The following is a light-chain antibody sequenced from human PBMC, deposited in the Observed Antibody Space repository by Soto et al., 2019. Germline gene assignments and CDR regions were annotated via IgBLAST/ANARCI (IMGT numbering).Light chain of an antibody. CDR2: SAS. CDR1: QGISSY. Sequence: DIQLTQSPSSLSASVGDRVTITCWVSQGISSYLNWYRQKPGKVPKLLIYSASNLQSGVPSRFSGSGSGTEFTLTISSLQSEDFAVYYCQQYNNWPPYTFGQGTKLEIK. CDR3: QQYNNWPPYT. J-gene: IGKJ2*01. V-gene: IGKV1-27*01.